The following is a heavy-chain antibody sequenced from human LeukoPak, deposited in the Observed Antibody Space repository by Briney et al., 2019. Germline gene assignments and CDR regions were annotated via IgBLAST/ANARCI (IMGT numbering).Heavy chain of an antibody. CDR2: ISGSGGTT. V-gene: IGHV3-23*01. CDR3: ARSAAIAAGGHFYFDY. D-gene: IGHD6-13*01. J-gene: IGHJ4*02. CDR1: GFTFSGYA. Sequence: GGSLRLSCAASGFTFSGYAMNWVRQAPGKGLEWVSVISGSGGTTYYADSVKGRFTISRDNSKNTLNLQMNSLRAEDTAVYYCARSAAIAAGGHFYFDYWGQGTLVTFAS.